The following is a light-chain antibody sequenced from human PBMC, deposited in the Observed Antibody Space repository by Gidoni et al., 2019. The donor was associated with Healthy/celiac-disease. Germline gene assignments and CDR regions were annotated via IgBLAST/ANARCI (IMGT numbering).Light chain of an antibody. Sequence: EIVLTQSPDTLSLSPGERATLSCRASQSVSSYYAWYQQKPGPAPRLLIYDASNRATGIPARFSGSGSGTDFTLTISSLEPEDFAVYYCQQRSNWPPSTFGGGTKVEIK. J-gene: IGKJ4*02. V-gene: IGKV3-11*01. CDR3: QQRSNWPPST. CDR2: DAS. CDR1: QSVSSY.